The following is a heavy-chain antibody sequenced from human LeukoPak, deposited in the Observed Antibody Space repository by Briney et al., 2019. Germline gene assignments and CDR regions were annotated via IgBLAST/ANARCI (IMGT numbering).Heavy chain of an antibody. J-gene: IGHJ4*02. Sequence: SETLSLTCTVSGGSISSYYWSWIRQPAGKGLEWIGRIYTSGITNYNPSLKSRVTMSVDTSKNQFSLKLSSVTAADTAVYYCARVGSDYGGNWGGYYFDYWGQGTLVTVSS. CDR1: GGSISSYY. CDR2: IYTSGIT. D-gene: IGHD4-23*01. V-gene: IGHV4-4*07. CDR3: ARVGSDYGGNWGGYYFDY.